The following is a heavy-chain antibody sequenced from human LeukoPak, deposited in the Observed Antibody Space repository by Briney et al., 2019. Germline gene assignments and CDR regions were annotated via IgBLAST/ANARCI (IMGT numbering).Heavy chain of an antibody. V-gene: IGHV3-64*01. CDR2: ISSNGGST. CDR3: ARLAVAGYYYYGMDV. J-gene: IGHJ6*02. D-gene: IGHD6-19*01. Sequence: GGSLRLSCAASGFTFSSYAMHWVRQAPGKGLEYVSAISSNGGSTYYANSVKGRFTISRDNSKNTLYLQMGSLRAEDMAVYYCARLAVAGYYYYGMDVWGQGTLVTVSS. CDR1: GFTFSSYA.